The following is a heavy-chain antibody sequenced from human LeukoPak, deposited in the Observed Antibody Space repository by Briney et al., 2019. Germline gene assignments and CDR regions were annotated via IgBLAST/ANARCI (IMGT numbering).Heavy chain of an antibody. J-gene: IGHJ4*02. CDR1: GFTFSTYS. CDR2: ISSSYNYT. V-gene: IGHV3-21*01. D-gene: IGHD2-21*02. Sequence: GGSLRLSCAASGFTFSTYSMNWVRQAPGKGLEWVSSISSSYNYTYYAESLKGRLTISRDNAKNALYLQMSSLRAEDTAVYYCARADGGDIDYWGQGTLVTVPS. CDR3: ARADGGDIDY.